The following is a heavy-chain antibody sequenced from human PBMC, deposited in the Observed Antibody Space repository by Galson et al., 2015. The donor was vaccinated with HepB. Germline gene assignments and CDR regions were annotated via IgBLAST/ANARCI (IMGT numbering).Heavy chain of an antibody. Sequence: SVKVSCKASDYTFNNYGISWVRQAPGQGLEWMGWISADNGNTHYAQKLQGRVTMTTDTSTSTAYMEVRSLRSDDTAVYYCARDGNDNGVWDFDSWGQGTLVTVSS. CDR3: ARDGNDNGVWDFDS. CDR2: ISADNGNT. V-gene: IGHV1-18*01. J-gene: IGHJ4*02. CDR1: DYTFNNYG. D-gene: IGHD2-8*01.